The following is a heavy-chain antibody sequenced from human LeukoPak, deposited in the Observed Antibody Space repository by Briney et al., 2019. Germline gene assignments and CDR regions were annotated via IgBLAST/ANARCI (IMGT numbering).Heavy chain of an antibody. V-gene: IGHV3-21*01. Sequence: GGSLRLSCVTSGFMFSTYALSWVRQAPGKGLEWVSSISSSSSYIYYADSVKGRFTISRDNAKNSLYLQMNSLRAEDTAVYYCARVGYCSSTSCYKEVDYWGQGTLVTVSS. J-gene: IGHJ4*02. CDR1: GFMFSTYA. CDR2: ISSSSSYI. D-gene: IGHD2-2*02. CDR3: ARVGYCSSTSCYKEVDY.